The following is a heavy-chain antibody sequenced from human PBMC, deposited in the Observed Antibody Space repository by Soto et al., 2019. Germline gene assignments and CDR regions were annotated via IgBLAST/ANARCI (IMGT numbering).Heavy chain of an antibody. CDR3: ARPHIRSAWNDGFDI. Sequence: PGGSLRLSCAASGFTFDDYSMHWFRQAPGKGLEWVALISYDGGTTHYGDSVKGRFTISRDDSKNTLFLQMNSLRSEDTAVYYCARPHIRSAWNDGFDIWGQGTMVTVSS. J-gene: IGHJ3*02. V-gene: IGHV3-30*03. CDR1: GFTFDDYS. D-gene: IGHD1-1*01. CDR2: ISYDGGTT.